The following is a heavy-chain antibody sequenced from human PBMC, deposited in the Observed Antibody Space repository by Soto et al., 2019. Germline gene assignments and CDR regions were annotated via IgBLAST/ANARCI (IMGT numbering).Heavy chain of an antibody. D-gene: IGHD1-26*01. CDR2: ISYDGSNK. Sequence: QVQLVESGGGVVQPGRSLRLSCAASGFTFSSYGMHWVRQAPGKGLEWVAVISYDGSNKYYADSVKGRFTISRDNSKNTLYLQMSSLRGVDTAVYYCAKERPSGSRPYYYGMDVWGQGTTVTVSS. CDR3: AKERPSGSRPYYYGMDV. J-gene: IGHJ6*02. V-gene: IGHV3-30*18. CDR1: GFTFSSYG.